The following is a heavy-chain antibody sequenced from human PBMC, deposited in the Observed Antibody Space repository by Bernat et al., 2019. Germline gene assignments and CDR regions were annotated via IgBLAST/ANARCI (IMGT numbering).Heavy chain of an antibody. D-gene: IGHD4-11*01. CDR1: GYTFTTYA. CDR2: INAGNGNT. V-gene: IGHV1-3*01. Sequence: VQLVQSGAEVKKPGASVKVSCKASGYTFTTYAIHWVRQAPGQRLEWMGWINAGNGNTKYSQKFQGRVTIIRDTSASAVYMELSSLRSEDTAVYYCARDPDPTTATRVLDYWGQGILVTVSS. J-gene: IGHJ4*02. CDR3: ARDPDPTTATRVLDY.